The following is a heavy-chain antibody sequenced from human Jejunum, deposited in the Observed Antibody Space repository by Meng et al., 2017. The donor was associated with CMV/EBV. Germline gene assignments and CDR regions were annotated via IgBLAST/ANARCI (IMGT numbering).Heavy chain of an antibody. CDR3: ARANNHAMDV. J-gene: IGHJ6*02. D-gene: IGHD1/OR15-1a*01. Sequence: CAASGFSVSSSWMHWVRQAPGKGLVWVSRINSDGSSTTYADPVKGRFTFSRDNAKNTLYLQMNSLRAEDTAVYYCARANNHAMDVWGQGTTVTVSS. CDR1: GFSVSSSW. CDR2: INSDGSST. V-gene: IGHV3-74*01.